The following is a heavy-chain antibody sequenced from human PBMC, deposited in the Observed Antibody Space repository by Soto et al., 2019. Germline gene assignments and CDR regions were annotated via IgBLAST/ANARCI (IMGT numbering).Heavy chain of an antibody. CDR2: ISSSGGST. D-gene: IGHD7-27*01. CDR1: GFTFSSYT. V-gene: IGHV3-23*01. Sequence: EVQLLESGGGLVQPGGSLRLSCAASGFTFSSYTMSWVRQGPGKGLEWVSGISSSGGSTVYADSVKGRFTISRDNFKNPLYSQTHSPGAGATAVYYCAKGWGDYWGQGTPVTVSS. CDR3: AKGWGDY. J-gene: IGHJ4*02.